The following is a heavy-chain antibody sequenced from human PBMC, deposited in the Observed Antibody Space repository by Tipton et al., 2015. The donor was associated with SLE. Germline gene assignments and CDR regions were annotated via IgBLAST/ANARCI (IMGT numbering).Heavy chain of an antibody. CDR3: ARPLYYYYYMDV. J-gene: IGHJ6*03. Sequence: QVQLVQSGAEVKKPGSSVKVSCKASGGTFSSYAISWIRQSPGKGLEWIGYIYYSGSTNYNPSLKSRVTISVDTSKNQFSLKLRSVTAADTAVYYCARPLYYYYYMDVWGKGTTVTVSS. V-gene: IGHV4-59*07. CDR2: IYYSGST. CDR1: GGTFSSYA.